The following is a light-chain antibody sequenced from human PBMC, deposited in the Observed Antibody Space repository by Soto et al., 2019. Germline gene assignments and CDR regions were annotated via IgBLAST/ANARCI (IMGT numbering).Light chain of an antibody. J-gene: IGKJ2*01. CDR1: QGVNSW. V-gene: IGKV1-12*01. CDR3: QQANSFPYT. Sequence: DIQMTQSPSSVSASVGDRVTITCRASQGVNSWLAWYQQKPGKAPKLLIYAASSLQSGVPSRFSGSGSGTQYLLTISSLQPEDFAAYYCQQANSFPYTFGQGTKLEIK. CDR2: AAS.